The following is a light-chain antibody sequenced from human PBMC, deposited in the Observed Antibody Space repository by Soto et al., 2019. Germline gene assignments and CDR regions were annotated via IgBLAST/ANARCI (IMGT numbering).Light chain of an antibody. J-gene: IGLJ1*01. V-gene: IGLV2-14*01. CDR1: SSDIGAYNY. CDR2: EVS. Sequence: QSALGHPASVSWSPGHSITISCTGSSSDIGAYNYVSWSQQYPGKAPKLIISEVSNRPSGVSNRFSGSKSGTAASLTISGLKTEDEADYFCFSFTTDWTHVFGTGTKV. CDR3: FSFTTDWTHV.